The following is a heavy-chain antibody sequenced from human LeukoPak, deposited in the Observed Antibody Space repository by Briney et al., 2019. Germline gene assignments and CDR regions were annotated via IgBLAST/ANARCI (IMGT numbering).Heavy chain of an antibody. D-gene: IGHD6-25*01. V-gene: IGHV3-21*01. CDR1: GFTFSDYT. J-gene: IGHJ5*02. CDR3: AGSLLGFDP. Sequence: GGSLRLSCVASGFTFSDYTMHWVRQAPGKALEWVSSINSGNNYIYYADSVKGRFTISRDNSKNTLYLQMNSLRAEDTAVYYSAGSLLGFDPWGQGTQVTVSS. CDR2: INSGNNYI.